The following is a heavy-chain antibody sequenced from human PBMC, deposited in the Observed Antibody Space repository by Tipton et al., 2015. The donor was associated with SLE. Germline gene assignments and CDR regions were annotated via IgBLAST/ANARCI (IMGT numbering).Heavy chain of an antibody. CDR3: ARDRGYFSGGSCRGMDV. D-gene: IGHD2-15*01. CDR2: INNTGST. Sequence: TLSLTCTVSDGSIDRYFWNWIRQPPGKGLEWIGYINNTGSTNYNPSLKSRATISVGTSRNQFSLNLNSVTAADTAVYYCARDRGYFSGGSCRGMDVWGQGATVTVS. CDR1: DGSIDRYF. J-gene: IGHJ6*02. V-gene: IGHV4-59*01.